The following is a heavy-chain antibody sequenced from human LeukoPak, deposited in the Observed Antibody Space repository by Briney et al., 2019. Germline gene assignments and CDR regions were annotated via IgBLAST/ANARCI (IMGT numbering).Heavy chain of an antibody. Sequence: GGSLRLSCTASEFTFGDYAMSWVRQAPGKGLEWVGFIRSKAYGGTTEYAASVKGRFTISRDDSKSIAYLQMNSLKTEDTAVYYCTRVAAAGRTPDYWGQGTLVTVSS. D-gene: IGHD6-13*01. CDR3: TRVAAAGRTPDY. J-gene: IGHJ4*02. CDR1: EFTFGDYA. V-gene: IGHV3-49*04. CDR2: IRSKAYGGTT.